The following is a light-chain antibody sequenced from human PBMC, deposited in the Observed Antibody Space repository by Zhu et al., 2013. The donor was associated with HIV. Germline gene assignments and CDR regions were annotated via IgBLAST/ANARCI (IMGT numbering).Light chain of an antibody. CDR1: QSISSY. CDR3: QQFNAYPLT. J-gene: IGKJ4*01. CDR2: AAS. Sequence: DIQMTQSPSSLSASVGDRVTITCRASQSISSYLNWYQQKPRKAPKLLIYAASSLQSGVPSRFSGSGSGTDFTLTITSLQPDDFATYFCQQFNAYPLTFGGGTTVEIK. V-gene: IGKV1-39*01.